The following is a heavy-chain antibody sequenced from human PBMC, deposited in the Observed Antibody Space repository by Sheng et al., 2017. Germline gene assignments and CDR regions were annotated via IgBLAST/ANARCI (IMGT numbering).Heavy chain of an antibody. CDR3: ARWVTPPRRPPKQNYYYYGMDV. J-gene: IGHJ6*02. CDR2: INHSGST. Sequence: QVQLQQWGAGLLKPSETLSLTCAVYGGSFSGYYWSWIRQPPGKGLEWIGEINHSGSTNYNPSLKSRVTISVDTSKNQFSLKLSSVTAADTAVYYCARWVTPPRRPPKQNYYYYGMDVWGQGTTVTVSS. D-gene: IGHD6-13*01. CDR1: GGSFSGYY. V-gene: IGHV4-34*01.